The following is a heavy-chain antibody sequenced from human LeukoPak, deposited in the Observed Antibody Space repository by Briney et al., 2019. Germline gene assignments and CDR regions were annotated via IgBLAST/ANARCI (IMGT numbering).Heavy chain of an antibody. J-gene: IGHJ5*02. Sequence: GASVKVSCKASGGTFSSYAISWVRQAPGQGLEWMGGIIPIFGTANYAQKFQGRVTITADESTSTAYMELSSLRSEDTAVYYCVWTQKNWFNPLGPGNPGHRLL. CDR2: IIPIFGTA. V-gene: IGHV1-69*13. CDR1: GGTFSSYA. CDR3: VWTQKNWFNP. D-gene: IGHD3/OR15-3a*01.